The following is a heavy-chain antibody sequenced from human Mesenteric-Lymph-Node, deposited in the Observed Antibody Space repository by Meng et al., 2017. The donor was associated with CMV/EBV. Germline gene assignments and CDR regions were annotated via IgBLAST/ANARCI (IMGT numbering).Heavy chain of an antibody. CDR1: GGSFSGYY. CDR2: INQSGST. CDR3: ARYSSTWLTKYYFDY. J-gene: IGHJ4*02. Sequence: SQTLSLTCAAYGGSFSGYYWSWIRQPPGKGLEWIGEINQSGSTKYNPSLKSRVTISVDTSKNQFSLKLSSVTAADTALYYCARYSSTWLTKYYFDYWGQGTLVTVSS. D-gene: IGHD6-13*01. V-gene: IGHV4-34*01.